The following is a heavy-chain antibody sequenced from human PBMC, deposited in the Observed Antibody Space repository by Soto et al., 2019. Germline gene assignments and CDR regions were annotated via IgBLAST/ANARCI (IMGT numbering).Heavy chain of an antibody. CDR1: GGSISSYY. J-gene: IGHJ4*02. D-gene: IGHD3-22*01. CDR3: ARGYYDSSGSLQID. Sequence: SETLSLTCTVSGGSISSYYWSWIRQPPGNGLEWIGYIYYSGSTNYNPSLKSRVTISVDTSKNQFSLKLSSVTAADTAVYYCARGYYDSSGSLQIDWGQGTLVTVS. CDR2: IYYSGST. V-gene: IGHV4-59*01.